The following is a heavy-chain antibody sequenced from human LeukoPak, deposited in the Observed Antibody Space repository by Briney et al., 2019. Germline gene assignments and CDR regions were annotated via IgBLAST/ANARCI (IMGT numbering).Heavy chain of an antibody. CDR1: GYSISSGYY. CDR3: ARDPKVSYYDFWSGYFANWFDP. D-gene: IGHD3-3*01. CDR2: IYHSGST. V-gene: IGHV4-38-2*02. J-gene: IGHJ5*02. Sequence: PSQTLSLTCTVSGYSISSGYYWGWIRQPPGKGLEWIGSIYHSGSTYYNPSLKSRVTISVDTSKNQFSLKLSSVTAADTAVYYCARDPKVSYYDFWSGYFANWFDPWGQGTLVTVSS.